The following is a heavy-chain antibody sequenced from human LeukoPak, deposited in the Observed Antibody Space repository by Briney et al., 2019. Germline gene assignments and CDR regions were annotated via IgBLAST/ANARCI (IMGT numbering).Heavy chain of an antibody. CDR1: GGSFSNYY. Sequence: PSETLSLTCAVYGGSFSNYYWSWIRQPPGKGLEWLAEINDSGRANYNPSLMSRVTVSVDTSKNQFSLRLTSVTATDTAVYYCARRWNYGRNYDIDVWGKGATVSVSS. V-gene: IGHV4-34*01. CDR2: INDSGRA. D-gene: IGHD1-7*01. J-gene: IGHJ6*04. CDR3: ARRWNYGRNYDIDV.